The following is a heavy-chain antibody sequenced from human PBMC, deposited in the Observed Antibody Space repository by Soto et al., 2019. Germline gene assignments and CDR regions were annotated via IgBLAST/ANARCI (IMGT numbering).Heavy chain of an antibody. CDR1: GFTFDDYA. Sequence: DVQLVESGGGLVQPGRSLRLSCAASGFTFDDYAMHWVRQAPGKGLEWVSGISWNSGSIGYADSVKGRFTISRDNAKNSLYLQMNSLRAEDTALYYCAKDMGQLVVSWYFDLWGRGTLVTVSS. CDR3: AKDMGQLVVSWYFDL. V-gene: IGHV3-9*01. J-gene: IGHJ2*01. CDR2: ISWNSGSI. D-gene: IGHD6-6*01.